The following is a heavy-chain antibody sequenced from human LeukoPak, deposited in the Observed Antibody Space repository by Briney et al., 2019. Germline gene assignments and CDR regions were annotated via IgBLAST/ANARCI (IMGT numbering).Heavy chain of an antibody. CDR2: ISGSGGST. CDR3: AKASGYYYGSGSYPPLDY. D-gene: IGHD3-10*01. J-gene: IGHJ4*02. Sequence: PGGSLRLSCAASGFTFSSYAMSWVRQAPGKGLEWVSAISGSGGSTYYADSVKGRFTISRDSSKNTLYLQMNSLRAEDTAVYYCAKASGYYYGSGSYPPLDYWGQGTLVTVSS. CDR1: GFTFSSYA. V-gene: IGHV3-23*01.